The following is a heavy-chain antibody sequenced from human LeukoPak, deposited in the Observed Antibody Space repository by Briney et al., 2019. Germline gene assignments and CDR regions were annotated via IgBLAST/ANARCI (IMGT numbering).Heavy chain of an antibody. CDR3: ARDGMRGSFDY. J-gene: IGHJ4*02. CDR1: GYTFTSYT. CDR2: IIPILGIA. V-gene: IGHV1-69*04. Sequence: ASVKVSCKASGYTFTSYTISWVRQAPGQGLEWMGRIIPILGIANYAQKFQGRVTITADKSTSTAYMELSSLRSEDTAVYYCARDGMRGSFDYWGQGTLVTASS. D-gene: IGHD2-8*01.